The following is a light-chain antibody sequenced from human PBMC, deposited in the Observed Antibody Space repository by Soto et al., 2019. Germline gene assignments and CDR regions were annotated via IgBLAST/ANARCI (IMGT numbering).Light chain of an antibody. CDR1: QTISSW. J-gene: IGKJ1*01. V-gene: IGKV1-5*03. CDR2: KAS. Sequence: DIQVTQSPSTLSASVGDRVTITCRAGQTISSWLAWYQQKPGMAPKLLIYKASTLQSGVPSRFSGSGSGTEFTLTISSLQPDDFATYYCQQYSRCSTFGQGTKVELK. CDR3: QQYSRCST.